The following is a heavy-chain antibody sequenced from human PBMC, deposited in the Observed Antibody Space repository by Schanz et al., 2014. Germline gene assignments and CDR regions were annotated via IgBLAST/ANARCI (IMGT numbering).Heavy chain of an antibody. CDR3: ARDGVDGAAGGNY. J-gene: IGHJ4*02. CDR2: INPSGGST. V-gene: IGHV1-69*08. Sequence: QVQLVQSGAEVKKPGSSVKVSCKASGGTFGTYTISWVRQAPGQGLEWMGMINPSGGSTTYAQKFQGRVTKTRETATSPVFMEVSRLRSEDPAVYYCARDGVDGAAGGNYWGQGTLVTVSS. D-gene: IGHD6-13*01. CDR1: GGTFGTYT.